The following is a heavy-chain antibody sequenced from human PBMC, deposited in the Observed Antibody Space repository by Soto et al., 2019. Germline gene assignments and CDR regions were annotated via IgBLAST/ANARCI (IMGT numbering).Heavy chain of an antibody. Sequence: SETLSLTCAVYGGSCSGYYWSWIRQPPGKGLEWIGEINHSGSTNYNPSLKSRVTISVDTSKNQFSLKLSSVTAADTAVYYCARGGLEEDCSGSCYSTSNFDYWGQGTLVTVSS. D-gene: IGHD2-21*02. CDR1: GGSCSGYY. J-gene: IGHJ4*02. CDR3: ARGGLEEDCSGSCYSTSNFDY. V-gene: IGHV4-34*01. CDR2: INHSGST.